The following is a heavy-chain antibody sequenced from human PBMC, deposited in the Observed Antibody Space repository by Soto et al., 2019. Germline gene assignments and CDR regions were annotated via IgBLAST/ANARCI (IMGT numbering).Heavy chain of an antibody. V-gene: IGHV4-34*01. D-gene: IGHD3-22*01. J-gene: IGHJ4*02. Sequence: SETLSLTCAVYGGSFSGYYWSWIRQPPGKGLEWIGEINHSGSTNYNPSLKSRVTISVDTSRNQFSLKLSSVTAADTAVYYCMLGSGWKDFDYWGQGTLVTVSS. CDR2: INHSGST. CDR3: MLGSGWKDFDY. CDR1: GGSFSGYY.